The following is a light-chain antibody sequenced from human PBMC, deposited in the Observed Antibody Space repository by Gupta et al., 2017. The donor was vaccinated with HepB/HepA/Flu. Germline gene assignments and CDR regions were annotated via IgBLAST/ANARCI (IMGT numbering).Light chain of an antibody. V-gene: IGKV3-20*01. J-gene: IGKJ1*01. Sequence: EIVLTPSPGTLSLSPGERATLSCWASQSVSSSYLAWYQQKPGQAPRLLIYSASSRATGIPDRFSGNGSGTEFTLTISRREPEDFAVYYCQHKDSSSLTFGRGTKVEIK. CDR1: QSVSSSY. CDR2: SAS. CDR3: QHKDSSSLT.